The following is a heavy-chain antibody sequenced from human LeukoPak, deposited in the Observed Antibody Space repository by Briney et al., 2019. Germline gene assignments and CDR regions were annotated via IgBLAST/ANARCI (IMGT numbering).Heavy chain of an antibody. CDR1: GYTFTSYD. V-gene: IGHV1-8*03. D-gene: IGHD3-3*01. J-gene: IGHJ6*03. CDR2: MNPNSGNT. Sequence: ASVKVSCKASGYTFTSYDINWVRQATGQGLEWMGWMNPNSGNTGYAQKFQGRVTITRNTSISTAYMELSSLRSEDTAVYYCARARSGGITIFGVVRNYYYYMDVWGKGTTVTASS. CDR3: ARARSGGITIFGVVRNYYYYMDV.